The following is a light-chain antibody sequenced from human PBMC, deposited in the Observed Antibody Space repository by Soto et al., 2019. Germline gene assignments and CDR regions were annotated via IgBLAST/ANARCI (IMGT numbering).Light chain of an antibody. V-gene: IGLV1-44*01. CDR1: SSNIGTSS. CDR2: TND. J-gene: IGLJ1*01. CDR3: AVWDDSLNGHV. Sequence: QSVQTQPPSASGTPGQTVTISCSGSSSNIGTSSVHWYKHLPGTAAKPLIYTNDQRPSGVPDGFSGSKSGTSASLAISGLQSEDEADYYCAVWDDSLNGHVFGAGTKVTVL.